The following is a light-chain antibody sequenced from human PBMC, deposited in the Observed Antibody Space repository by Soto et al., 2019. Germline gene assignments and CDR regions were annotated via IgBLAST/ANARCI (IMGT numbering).Light chain of an antibody. V-gene: IGKV1-39*01. Sequence: SPMTQSRSSLSAYVEDSVIITCRASQSISNHLNWYQQKPGKAPKLLIFAASSLQSGVPSRFSGSRSGPDFTLTISSLQPEDFATYYCQQSYSSPPTFGQGTKVDIK. J-gene: IGKJ1*01. CDR3: QQSYSSPPT. CDR1: QSISNH. CDR2: AAS.